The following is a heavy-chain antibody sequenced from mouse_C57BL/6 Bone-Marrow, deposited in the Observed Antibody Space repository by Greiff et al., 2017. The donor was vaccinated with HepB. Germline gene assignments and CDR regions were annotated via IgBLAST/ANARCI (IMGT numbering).Heavy chain of an antibody. CDR3: AREDYYGSSPYWYFDV. D-gene: IGHD1-1*01. CDR2: IDPSDSET. J-gene: IGHJ1*03. V-gene: IGHV1-52*01. Sequence: VQLQQPGAELVRPGSSVKLSCKASGYTFTSYWMHWVKQRPIQGLEWIGNIDPSDSETHYNQKFKDKATLTVDKSSSTAYMQLSSLTSEDSAVYYCAREDYYGSSPYWYFDVWGTGTTVTVSS. CDR1: GYTFTSYW.